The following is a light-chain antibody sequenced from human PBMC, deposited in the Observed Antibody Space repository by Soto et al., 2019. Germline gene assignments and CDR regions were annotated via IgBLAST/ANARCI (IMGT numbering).Light chain of an antibody. CDR3: QLYGSSPMYT. Sequence: EIVLTQSPGTLSLSPGERATLYCRASQSVTSRYLAWSQQKPGQAPRLLIYGASSRATGIPDRFSGSGSGTDFSLTIRRLEPEDFAVYCCQLYGSSPMYTFGQGNKLEIK. CDR2: GAS. CDR1: QSVTSRY. V-gene: IGKV3-20*01. J-gene: IGKJ2*01.